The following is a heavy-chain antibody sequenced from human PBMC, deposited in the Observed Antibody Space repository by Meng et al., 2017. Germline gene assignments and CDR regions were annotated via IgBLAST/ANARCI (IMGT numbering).Heavy chain of an antibody. V-gene: IGHV3-53*01. CDR3: ARDSSSGWYHNY. D-gene: IGHD6-19*01. CDR2: IYSGGST. Sequence: EVQLGEPGGGLIQPGGSLGLSCTASGSSVTTSYMSWVRQAPGKGLEWVSVIYSGGSTYYADSVKGRFSISRDNSKNTLYLQMSSLRAEDTAVYFCARDSSSGWYHNYWGQGTLVTVSS. CDR1: GSSVTTSY. J-gene: IGHJ4*02.